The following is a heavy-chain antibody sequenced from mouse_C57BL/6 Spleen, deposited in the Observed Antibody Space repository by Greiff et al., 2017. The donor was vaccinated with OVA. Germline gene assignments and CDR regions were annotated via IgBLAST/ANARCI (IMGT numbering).Heavy chain of an antibody. J-gene: IGHJ3*01. Sequence: QVQLQQPGAELVRPGSSVKLSCKASGYTFTSYWMHWVKQRPIQGLEWIGNIDPSDSETHYNQKFKDKATLTVDKSSSTAYMQLSSLTSEDSAGYYCAREDDGYPFAYWGQGTLVTVSA. CDR2: IDPSDSET. CDR1: GYTFTSYW. CDR3: AREDDGYPFAY. V-gene: IGHV1-52*01. D-gene: IGHD2-3*01.